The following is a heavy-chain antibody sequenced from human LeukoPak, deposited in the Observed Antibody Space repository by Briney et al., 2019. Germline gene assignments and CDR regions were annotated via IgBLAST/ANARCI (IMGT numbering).Heavy chain of an antibody. V-gene: IGHV1-69*04. J-gene: IGHJ4*02. CDR1: GGTFSSYA. Sequence: SVKVSCKASGGTFSSYAISWVRQAPGQGLEWMGRIIPFLDIANYAEKFQGRVTITADKSTSTAYMELSSLRSEDTAVYYCARGWRYFDWLLGYWGQGTLVTVSS. CDR3: ARGWRYFDWLLGY. CDR2: IIPFLDIA. D-gene: IGHD3-9*01.